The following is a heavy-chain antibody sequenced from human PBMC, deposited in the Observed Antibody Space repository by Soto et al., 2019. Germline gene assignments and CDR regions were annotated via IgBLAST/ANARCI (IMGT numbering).Heavy chain of an antibody. CDR3: ARVVDYYATSGYFSFDS. CDR2: VLYSGST. D-gene: IGHD3-16*01. J-gene: IGHJ4*02. Sequence: SETLSLTCNLSGGSFHNFYWLWIRQPPGKGLEWVGHVLYSGSTNYSPCLNSIATISLDTSKSQLSLKLRSVTAADTAMYFCARVVDYYATSGYFSFDSWGQGIPVTVSS. CDR1: GGSFHNFY. V-gene: IGHV4-59*01.